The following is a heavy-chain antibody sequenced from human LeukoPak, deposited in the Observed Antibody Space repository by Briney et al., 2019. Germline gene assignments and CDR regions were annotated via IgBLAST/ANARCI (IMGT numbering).Heavy chain of an antibody. CDR1: GGSITDYY. V-gene: IGHV4-59*08. J-gene: IGHJ4*02. D-gene: IGHD1-7*01. CDR2: MYYSGSA. Sequence: SETLSLTCTVSGGSITDYYWSWIRHSSGKGLEWIGYMYYSGSAYYSPSLKTRVTISVDTSKNQFSLKLTSVTAADTAVYYCARGGGLELPIDYWGQGTLVTVSS. CDR3: ARGGGLELPIDY.